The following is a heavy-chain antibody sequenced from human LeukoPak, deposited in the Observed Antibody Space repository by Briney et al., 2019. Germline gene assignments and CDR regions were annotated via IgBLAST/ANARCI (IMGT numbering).Heavy chain of an antibody. V-gene: IGHV4-34*01. CDR2: INHSGST. J-gene: IGHJ5*02. CDR1: GGSFSGYY. Sequence: SETLSLTCAVYGGSFSGYYWSWIRQPPGRGLEWIGEINHSGSTNYNPSLKSRVTISVDTSKNQFSLKLSSVTAADTAVYYCARKYGSAPNWFDPWGQGTLVTVSS. CDR3: ARKYGSAPNWFDP. D-gene: IGHD3-10*01.